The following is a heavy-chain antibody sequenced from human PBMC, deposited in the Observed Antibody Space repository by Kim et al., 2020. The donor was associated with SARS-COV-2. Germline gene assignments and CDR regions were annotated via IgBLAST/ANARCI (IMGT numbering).Heavy chain of an antibody. V-gene: IGHV3-23*01. Sequence: DSVKGRFTISRDNSKNTLYLQMNSLRAEDTAVYYCAKSPQTFSYYYYMDVWGKGTTVTVSS. CDR3: AKSPQTFSYYYYMDV. J-gene: IGHJ6*03.